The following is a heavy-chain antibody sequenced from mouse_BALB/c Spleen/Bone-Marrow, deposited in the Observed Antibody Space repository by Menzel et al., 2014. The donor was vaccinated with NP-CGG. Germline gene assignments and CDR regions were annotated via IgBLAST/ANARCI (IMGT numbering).Heavy chain of an antibody. Sequence: EVKLQESGGGLVQPGGSLKLSCAASGSTFSNYGMSWVRQTPDKRLDLVATINNNGGKTYSTDSVKGRFTISRDNAKNTLYLQMSSLKSEDTAMYYCARDDGFYGLDRWGQGTSVTVSS. V-gene: IGHV5-6-3*01. D-gene: IGHD1-1*01. CDR2: INNNGGKT. CDR1: GSTFSNYG. J-gene: IGHJ4*01. CDR3: ARDDGFYGLDR.